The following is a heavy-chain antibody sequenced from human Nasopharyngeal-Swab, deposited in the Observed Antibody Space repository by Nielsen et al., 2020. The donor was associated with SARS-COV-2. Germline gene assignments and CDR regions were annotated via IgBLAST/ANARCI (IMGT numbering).Heavy chain of an antibody. CDR2: ISNSGSCA. Sequence: GESLNISCDASGFTFGSYTMNWVRQAPGRGLEWVSFISNSGSCAYYADSVKGRFTISRDNANNPLYLQIKSLRADDTAVYYCVRDGALIQLWLLPHSLDIWGQGTLVTVSS. J-gene: IGHJ3*02. CDR1: GFTFGSYT. CDR3: VRDGALIQLWLLPHSLDI. D-gene: IGHD5-18*01. V-gene: IGHV3-21*05.